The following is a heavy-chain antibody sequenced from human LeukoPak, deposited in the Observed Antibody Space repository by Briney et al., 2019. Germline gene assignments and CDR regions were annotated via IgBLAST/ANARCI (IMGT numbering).Heavy chain of an antibody. Sequence: SETLSLTCTVSGGSISSYYWSWIRQPPGKGLEWIGYIYYSGSTNYNPSLKSRVTISVDTSKNQFSLKLSSVTAADTAVYYCATTYYDFWSGYSDAFDTWGQGTMVTVSS. CDR3: ATTYYDFWSGYSDAFDT. D-gene: IGHD3-3*01. CDR1: GGSISSYY. V-gene: IGHV4-59*01. CDR2: IYYSGST. J-gene: IGHJ3*02.